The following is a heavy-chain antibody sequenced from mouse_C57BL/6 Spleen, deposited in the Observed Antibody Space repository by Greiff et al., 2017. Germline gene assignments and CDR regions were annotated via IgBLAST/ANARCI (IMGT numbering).Heavy chain of an antibody. CDR2: IDPSDSYT. J-gene: IGHJ4*01. CDR1: GYTFTSYW. D-gene: IGHD3-2*02. V-gene: IGHV1-50*01. Sequence: QVQLQQPGAELVKPGASVKLSCKASGYTFTSYWMQWVKQRPGQGLEWIGEIDPSDSYTNYNQKFKGKATLTVDTSSSTAYMQLSRLTSEDSAVYYCARSKTAQATYYAMDYWGQGTSVTVSS. CDR3: ARSKTAQATYYAMDY.